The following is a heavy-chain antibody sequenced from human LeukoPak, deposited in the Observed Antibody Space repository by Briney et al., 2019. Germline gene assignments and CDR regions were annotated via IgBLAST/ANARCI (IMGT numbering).Heavy chain of an antibody. V-gene: IGHV1-8*02. CDR1: GYTFTSYG. J-gene: IGHJ3*02. D-gene: IGHD2-15*01. CDR2: MNPNSGNT. Sequence: ASVKVSCKASGYTFTSYGISWVRQAPGQGLEWMGWMNPNSGNTGYAQKFQGRVTMTRNTSISTAYMELSSLRSEDTAVYYCARGYCSGGSCYDDAFDIWGQGTMVTVSS. CDR3: ARGYCSGGSCYDDAFDI.